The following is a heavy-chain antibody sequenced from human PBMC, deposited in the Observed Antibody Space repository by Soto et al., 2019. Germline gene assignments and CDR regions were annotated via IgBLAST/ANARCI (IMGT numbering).Heavy chain of an antibody. V-gene: IGHV3-23*01. J-gene: IGHJ5*02. CDR3: AKAFAFYGSGSYNWFGP. CDR2: ISGSGDST. Sequence: EVQLLESGGGLVQPGGSLRLSCAASGFTFSSFGMNWVRQAPGKGLEWVSSISGSGDSTFYADSVKGRFTISRDDSKNTLYLQMNSLRAEDTAVYYCAKAFAFYGSGSYNWFGPWGQGTLVTVFS. CDR1: GFTFSSFG. D-gene: IGHD3-10*01.